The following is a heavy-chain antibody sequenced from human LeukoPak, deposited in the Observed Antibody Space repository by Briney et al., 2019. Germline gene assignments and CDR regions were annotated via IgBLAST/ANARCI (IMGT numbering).Heavy chain of an antibody. CDR3: ATVPLIAAAGTTFDY. Sequence: ASVKVSCKVSGYTLTELSMHWVRQAPGKGLEWMGGFDPEDGETIYAQKFQGRVTMTEDTSTDTAYMELSSLRSEDTAVYYCATVPLIAAAGTTFDYWGQGTLDTVSS. CDR2: FDPEDGET. V-gene: IGHV1-24*01. CDR1: GYTLTELS. J-gene: IGHJ4*02. D-gene: IGHD6-13*01.